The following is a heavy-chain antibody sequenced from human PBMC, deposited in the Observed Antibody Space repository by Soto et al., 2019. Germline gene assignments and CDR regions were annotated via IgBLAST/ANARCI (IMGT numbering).Heavy chain of an antibody. CDR3: ARAPDY. CDR1: GGSISSGGYS. J-gene: IGHJ4*02. CDR2: LYHSANT. V-gene: IGHV4-30-2*01. Sequence: QLQLQESGSGLVKPSQTLSLTCAVSGGSISSGGYSWGWIRQPPGKGLEWIGYLYHSANTYYNPSLNSRVTISVHSSKNQFSLKPSSVTAADTVVYYCARAPDYWGQGTLVTVSS.